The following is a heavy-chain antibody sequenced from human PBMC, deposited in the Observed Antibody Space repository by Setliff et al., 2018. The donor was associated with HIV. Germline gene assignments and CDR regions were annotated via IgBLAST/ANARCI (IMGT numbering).Heavy chain of an antibody. CDR3: ATIVESSGYHGGNYFDF. D-gene: IGHD3-22*01. CDR2: ISGSAGTT. J-gene: IGHJ4*02. Sequence: GGSLRLSCAASGFTFSNYAMSWVRQAPGKGLEWVSGISGSAGTTYYANSVKGRFTISRDNSKNTLYLQMNSLRAEDTAVYYCATIVESSGYHGGNYFDFWGRGSLVTVSS. V-gene: IGHV3-23*01. CDR1: GFTFSNYA.